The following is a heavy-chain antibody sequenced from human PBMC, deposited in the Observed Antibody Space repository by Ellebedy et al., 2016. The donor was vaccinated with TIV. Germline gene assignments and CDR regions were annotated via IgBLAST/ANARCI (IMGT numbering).Heavy chain of an antibody. Sequence: PGGSLRLSCTASGFTFSNYAMNWVRQAPGKGLEGVAVVAYDGINKYYTDSVKGRFTISRDNSKNTLYLQMNNLRAEDTAMYYCARGPGCRIWLQLSGYFDIWGQGTMVTVSS. CDR3: ARGPGCRIWLQLSGYFDI. V-gene: IGHV3-30-3*01. CDR2: VAYDGINK. D-gene: IGHD5-24*01. CDR1: GFTFSNYA. J-gene: IGHJ3*02.